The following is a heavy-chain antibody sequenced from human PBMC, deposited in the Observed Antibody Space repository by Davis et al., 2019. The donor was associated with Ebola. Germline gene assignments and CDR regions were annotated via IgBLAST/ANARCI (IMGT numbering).Heavy chain of an antibody. V-gene: IGHV4-34*01. CDR3: GRHSHNSGFDY. CDR1: GGSFSGYY. J-gene: IGHJ4*02. CDR2: INHSGIT. D-gene: IGHD3-22*01. Sequence: MPSETLSLTCAVYGGSFSGYYWSWIRQPPGKGLEWIAEINHSGITNYNPSLKSRLTISVDTSKSQFSLKLNSVTGADTAVYYCGRHSHNSGFDYWGQGPLVTVSS.